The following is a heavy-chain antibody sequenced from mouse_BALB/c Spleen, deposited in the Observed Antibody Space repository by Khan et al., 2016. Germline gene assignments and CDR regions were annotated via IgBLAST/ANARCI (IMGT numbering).Heavy chain of an antibody. CDR2: IYPSDRYT. D-gene: IGHD2-4*01. CDR3: TRGESTMIRGFAY. V-gene: IGHV1-69*02. CDR1: GYTFTSYW. J-gene: IGHJ3*01. Sequence: QVQLQQPGAELVRPGASVKLSCKATGYTFTSYWINWVRQRPGQGLEWIGNIYPSDRYTNYNQKFKDKATLTVDKSSSTAYMQLSSPTSEDSAIYYSTRGESTMIRGFAYWGQGTLVTVSA.